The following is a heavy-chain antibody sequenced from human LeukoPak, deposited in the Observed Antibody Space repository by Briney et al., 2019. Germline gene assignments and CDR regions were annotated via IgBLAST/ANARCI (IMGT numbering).Heavy chain of an antibody. CDR1: GFTFGSYS. D-gene: IGHD3-10*01. CDR2: ISSGSTI. J-gene: IGHJ6*02. Sequence: GGSLRLSCAASGFTFGSYSMNWVRQAPGKGLEWVSYISSGSTIYYADSMKGRFTISRDNAKNSLFLQMNSLRDEDTAVYYCARVQAGLLWFGELPDYYYYGMDVWGQGTTVTVSS. CDR3: ARVQAGLLWFGELPDYYYYGMDV. V-gene: IGHV3-48*02.